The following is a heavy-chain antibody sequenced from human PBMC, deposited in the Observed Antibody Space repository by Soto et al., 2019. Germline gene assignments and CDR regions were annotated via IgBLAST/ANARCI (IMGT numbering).Heavy chain of an antibody. CDR1: GYTFTSYG. CDR2: INAGNAKT. D-gene: IGHD2-15*01. J-gene: IGHJ4*02. CDR3: ARGSTCSAGSCALDY. V-gene: IGHV1-3*01. Sequence: ASVNVYCKASGYTFTSYGISLVRQAPGQRLEWMGWINAGNAKTEYSQKFEGRVTITRDTSASTAYMELSSLRSEDTAVYYCARGSTCSAGSCALDYWGQGTLVTVSS.